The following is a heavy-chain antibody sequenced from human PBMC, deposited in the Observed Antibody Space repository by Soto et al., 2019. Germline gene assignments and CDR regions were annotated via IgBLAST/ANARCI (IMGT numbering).Heavy chain of an antibody. V-gene: IGHV4-30-2*01. Sequence: QLQLQESGSGLVKPSQTLSLTCAVSGGSTSSGGYSWSWLRQPPGKGLEWIGYISHSGSTYYNPSLQSPVTISVDTSKNQFSLRLSSVTAADTAVYYCARGGLLPDYWGQGTLVTVSS. CDR1: GGSTSSGGYS. CDR2: ISHSGST. CDR3: ARGGLLPDY. J-gene: IGHJ4*02. D-gene: IGHD6-19*01.